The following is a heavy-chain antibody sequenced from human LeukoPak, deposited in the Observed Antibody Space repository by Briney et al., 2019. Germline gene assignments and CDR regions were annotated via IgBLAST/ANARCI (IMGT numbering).Heavy chain of an antibody. CDR2: INHSGST. CDR3: ARGGVSSTGYNY. CDR1: GGSFSGYY. V-gene: IGHV4-34*01. J-gene: IGHJ4*02. D-gene: IGHD1-14*01. Sequence: ASETPSLTCAVYGGSFSGYYWSWIRQPPGKGLEWIGEINHSGSTNYNPSLKSRVTISVDTSKNQFSLKLSSVTAADTAVYYCARGGVSSTGYNYWGQGTLVTVSS.